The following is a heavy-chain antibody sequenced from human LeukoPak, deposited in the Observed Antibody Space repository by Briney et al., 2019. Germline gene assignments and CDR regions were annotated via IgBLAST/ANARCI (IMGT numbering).Heavy chain of an antibody. CDR1: GFTFSDYY. CDR2: ISSSSSYT. CDR3: ARDEIFGVVLDY. J-gene: IGHJ4*02. V-gene: IGHV3-11*06. D-gene: IGHD3-3*01. Sequence: GSLRLSCAASGFTFSDYYMSWIRQAPGKGLEWVSYISSSSSYTNYADSVKGRFTISRDNAKNSLYLQMNSLRAEDTAVYYCARDEIFGVVLDYWGQGTLVTVSS.